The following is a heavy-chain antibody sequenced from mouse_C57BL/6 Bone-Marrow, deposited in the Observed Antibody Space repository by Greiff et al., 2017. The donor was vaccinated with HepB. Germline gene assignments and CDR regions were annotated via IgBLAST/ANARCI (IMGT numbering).Heavy chain of an antibody. V-gene: IGHV5-4*01. J-gene: IGHJ1*03. CDR2: ISDGGSYT. CDR1: GFTFRRYA. Sequence: EVKLVESGGGLVKPGGSLKLSCAASGFTFRRYAMSWVRQTPEKRLEWVATISDGGSYTYYPDNVKGRFTISRDNAKNNLYLQMSHLKSEDTAMYYCARDLFTTVDFWYFDVWGTVTTVTVSS. CDR3: ARDLFTTVDFWYFDV. D-gene: IGHD1-1*01.